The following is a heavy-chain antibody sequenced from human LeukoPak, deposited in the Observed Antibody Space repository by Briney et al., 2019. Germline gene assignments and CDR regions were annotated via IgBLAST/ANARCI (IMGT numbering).Heavy chain of an antibody. J-gene: IGHJ4*02. V-gene: IGHV1-2*02. Sequence: GASVKVSCKASGYTFTGKYIHWVRQAPGQGLEWMGWINPNSGGTNYAQKFQGRVTMTRDTSISTAYMELSRLRSDDTAVYYCARNDGGNSPYYFDYWGQGTLVTVSS. CDR2: INPNSGGT. D-gene: IGHD4-23*01. CDR3: ARNDGGNSPYYFDY. CDR1: GYTFTGKY.